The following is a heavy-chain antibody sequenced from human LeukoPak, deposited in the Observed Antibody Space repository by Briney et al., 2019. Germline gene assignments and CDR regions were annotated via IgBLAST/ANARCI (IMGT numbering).Heavy chain of an antibody. D-gene: IGHD3-3*01. CDR3: ARQPHYDFWSGSPPKQANDY. V-gene: IGHV4-39*01. CDR1: GGSISSSSYY. Sequence: SETLSLTCTVSGGSISSSSYYWGWIRQPPGKGLEWIGSIYYSGSTYYNPSLKSRVTISVDTSKNQFSLKLSSVTAADTAVCYCARQPHYDFWSGSPPKQANDYWGQGTLVTVSS. CDR2: IYYSGST. J-gene: IGHJ4*02.